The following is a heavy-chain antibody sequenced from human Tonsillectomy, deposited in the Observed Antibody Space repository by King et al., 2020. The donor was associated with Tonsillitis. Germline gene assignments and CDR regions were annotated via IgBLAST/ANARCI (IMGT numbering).Heavy chain of an antibody. Sequence: VQLQESGPGLVKPSETLSLTCTVSGGSINSYYWSWIRQPPGKGLEWIGYIYYSGSTNYNPSLKSRVTISVDTSKNQFSLKLSSVTAADTAVYYCARVVSSGWYGYAFDIWGQGTMVTVSS. J-gene: IGHJ3*02. CDR2: IYYSGST. D-gene: IGHD6-19*01. CDR3: ARVVSSGWYGYAFDI. CDR1: GGSINSYY. V-gene: IGHV4-59*01.